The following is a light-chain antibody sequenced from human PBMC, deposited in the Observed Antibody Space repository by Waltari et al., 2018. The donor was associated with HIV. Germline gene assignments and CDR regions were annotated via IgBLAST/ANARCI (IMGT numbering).Light chain of an antibody. CDR3: SSSRV. Sequence: QSALTQPPSASGSPGQSVTISCTGTSSDVGGYNYVSWYQQHPGKAPKLMIYEVSQRPAGVPDRFSGSKAGNTASMTVSGLQAEDEADYYCSSSRVFGGGTKLTVL. V-gene: IGLV2-8*01. J-gene: IGLJ3*02. CDR1: SSDVGGYNY. CDR2: EVS.